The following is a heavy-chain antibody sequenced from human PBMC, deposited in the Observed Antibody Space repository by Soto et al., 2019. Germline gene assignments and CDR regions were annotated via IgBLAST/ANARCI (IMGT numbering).Heavy chain of an antibody. J-gene: IGHJ4*02. V-gene: IGHV1-18*01. D-gene: IGHD3-10*01. Sequence: QVQLVQSGAEVKKPGASVKVSCTASGYSFSSYGLTWLRQAPGQRLEWMGWISPLTRHTNYAQKFKGRFTVTTDASSSTLDMELRSLRSDDTAFYFCARDYCHAGRYYGDFWGQGTLVTVTS. CDR2: ISPLTRHT. CDR3: ARDYCHAGRYYGDF. CDR1: GYSFSSYG.